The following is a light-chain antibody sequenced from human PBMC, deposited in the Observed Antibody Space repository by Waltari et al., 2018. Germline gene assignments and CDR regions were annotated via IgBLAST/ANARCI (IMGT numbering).Light chain of an antibody. CDR3: CSFTSSSTWI. CDR2: DVS. J-gene: IGLJ2*01. V-gene: IGLV2-14*03. CDR1: TSDLGHYNY. Sequence: QSALTQPASVSGSPGQSLTISCTGSTSDLGHYNYVSWYQQHPGKAPKLIIFDVSSRPSGVSPRFSGSKSANTASLIISGLQAEDEADYYCCSFTSSSTWIFGGGTKLTVL.